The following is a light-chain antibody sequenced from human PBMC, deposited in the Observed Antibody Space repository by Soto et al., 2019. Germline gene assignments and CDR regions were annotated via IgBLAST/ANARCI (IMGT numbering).Light chain of an antibody. Sequence: DIQMTQSPSTLSASVGDRVTITCRASQSISSWLAWYQQAPGKVPKLLIYDASSLQSGVPSRFNGSGSGTEFILTISSLQPDDFATYYCQQYKSSSWTFGQGTKVDIK. V-gene: IGKV1-5*01. CDR1: QSISSW. CDR2: DAS. J-gene: IGKJ1*01. CDR3: QQYKSSSWT.